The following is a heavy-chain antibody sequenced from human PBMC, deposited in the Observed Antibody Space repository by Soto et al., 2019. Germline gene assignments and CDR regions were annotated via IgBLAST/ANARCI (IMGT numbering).Heavy chain of an antibody. CDR2: IDWADDT. Sequence: QVTLRESGPTLVKPTQTLTLTCTFSVFSLTSSGVAVGWIRQPPGKALEWLASIDWADDTHYNPSLKNRAIIPGDTSKNQVVLTMANMAPTDTATYYCARIVWLRFEFWGQGTPVTVSS. CDR3: ARIVWLRFEF. CDR1: VFSLTSSGVA. V-gene: IGHV2-5*02. D-gene: IGHD6-19*01. J-gene: IGHJ4*02.